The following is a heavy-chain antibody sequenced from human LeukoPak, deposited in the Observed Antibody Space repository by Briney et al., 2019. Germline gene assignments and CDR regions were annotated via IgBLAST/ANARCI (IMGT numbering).Heavy chain of an antibody. CDR3: AREKIVGANGFDY. CDR2: IYYSGST. V-gene: IGHV4-59*01. Sequence: SETLPLTCTVSGGSISSYCWSWIRQPPGKGLEWIGYIYYSGSTNYNPSLKSRVTISVDTSKNQFSLKLSSVTAADTAVYYCAREKIVGANGFDYWGQGTLVTVSS. D-gene: IGHD1-26*01. CDR1: GGSISSYC. J-gene: IGHJ4*02.